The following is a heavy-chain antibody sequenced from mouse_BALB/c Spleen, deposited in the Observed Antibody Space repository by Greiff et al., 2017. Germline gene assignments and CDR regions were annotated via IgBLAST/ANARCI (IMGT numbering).Heavy chain of an antibody. Sequence: EVQGVESGGGLVQPGGSRKLSCAASGFTFSSFGMHWVRQAPEKGLEWVAYISSGSSTIYYADTVKGRFTISRDNPKNTLFLQMTSLRSEDTAMYYCARYYYGSSLYYAMDYWGQGTSVTVSS. CDR3: ARYYYGSSLYYAMDY. CDR1: GFTFSSFG. J-gene: IGHJ4*01. V-gene: IGHV5-17*02. CDR2: ISSGSSTI. D-gene: IGHD1-1*01.